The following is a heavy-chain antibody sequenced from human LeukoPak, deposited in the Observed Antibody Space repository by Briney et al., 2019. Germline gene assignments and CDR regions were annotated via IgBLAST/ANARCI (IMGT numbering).Heavy chain of an antibody. V-gene: IGHV3-30*02. CDR2: IRHDGSKQ. D-gene: IGHD3-10*01. CDR3: AKDISYEYNSGSNPDH. CDR1: GFTFSTYG. J-gene: IGHJ4*02. Sequence: GGSLRLSCAASGFTFSTYGMHWVRQAPGEGLEWVAFIRHDGSKQFYTDSVKARFTISRDNSKNTMYLQMSGLRAEDTAMYYCAKDISYEYNSGSNPDHWGQGTQVTVSS.